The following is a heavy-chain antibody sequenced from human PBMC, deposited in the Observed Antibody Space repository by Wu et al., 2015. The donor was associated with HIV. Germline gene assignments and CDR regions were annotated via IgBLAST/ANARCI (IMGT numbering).Heavy chain of an antibody. CDR2: IIPIFGTT. CDR3: ARGGRGGYSPFGY. D-gene: IGHD5-18*01. J-gene: IGHJ4*02. Sequence: QVQLVQSGAEVKKPGSSVKVSCKASGDTFSSYAISWVRQAPGQGLEWMGRIIPIFGTTNYAQKFQGRVTITADGSTSTVHMELSSLRSEDTAVYYCARGGRGGYSPFGYWGQGTLVTVSS. V-gene: IGHV1-69*13. CDR1: GDTFSSYA.